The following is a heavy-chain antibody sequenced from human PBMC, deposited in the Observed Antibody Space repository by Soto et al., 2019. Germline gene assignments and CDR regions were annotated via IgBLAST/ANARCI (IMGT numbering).Heavy chain of an antibody. CDR1: GFTFSSYA. CDR2: ISGSGGST. CDR3: AKGYYYDSSGYYQSYDAFDI. V-gene: IGHV3-23*01. Sequence: SGGSLRLSCAASGFTFSSYAMSWVRQAPGKGLEWVSAISGSGGSTYYADSVKGRFTISRDNSKNTLYLQMNSLRAEDTAVYYCAKGYYYDSSGYYQSYDAFDIWGQGTMVTVSS. D-gene: IGHD3-22*01. J-gene: IGHJ3*02.